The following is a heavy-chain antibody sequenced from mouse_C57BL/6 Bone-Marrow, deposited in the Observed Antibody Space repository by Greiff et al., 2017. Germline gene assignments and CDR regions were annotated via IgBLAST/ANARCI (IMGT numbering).Heavy chain of an antibody. CDR3: ASCGNDYYARDY. J-gene: IGHJ4*01. Sequence: EVQLQQSGPVLVKPGASVKMSCKASGYTFTDYYMNWVKQSHGKSLEWIGVITPYNGGTSYNQKFKGKATLTVDKSSSTAYMTLNSLTSNDSSVYYCASCGNDYYARDYWGQGTTVTVSS. CDR2: ITPYNGGT. V-gene: IGHV1-19*01. CDR1: GYTFTDYY.